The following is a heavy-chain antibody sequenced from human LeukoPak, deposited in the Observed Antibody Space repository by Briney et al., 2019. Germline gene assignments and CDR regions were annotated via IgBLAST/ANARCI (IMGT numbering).Heavy chain of an antibody. V-gene: IGHV4-59*08. J-gene: IGHJ4*02. CDR1: GGSISSYY. D-gene: IGHD2-8*02. Sequence: SQTLSLTCTVSGGSISSYYWSWVRQPPGKGLEWIGYISYSGSTNYNPSLKSRVTISLDTSKNQFSLMLSAVTAADTGVYYCAGLHPRNTVDFCGQGALVTVSS. CDR3: AGLHPRNTVDF. CDR2: ISYSGST.